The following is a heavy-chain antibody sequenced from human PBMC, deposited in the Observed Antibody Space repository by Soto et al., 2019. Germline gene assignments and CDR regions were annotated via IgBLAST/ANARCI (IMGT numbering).Heavy chain of an antibody. J-gene: IGHJ4*02. CDR2: IYSGGST. CDR1: GFTVSSNY. D-gene: IGHD3-16*01. Sequence: EVPLVESGGGLVQPGGSLRLSCAASGFTVSSNYMSWVRQAPGKGLEWVSVIYSGGSTYYADSVKGRFTISRDNSKNTLYLQMNSLRAEDTAVYYCAREGEGNTYYFDYWGQGTLVTVSS. V-gene: IGHV3-66*01. CDR3: AREGEGNTYYFDY.